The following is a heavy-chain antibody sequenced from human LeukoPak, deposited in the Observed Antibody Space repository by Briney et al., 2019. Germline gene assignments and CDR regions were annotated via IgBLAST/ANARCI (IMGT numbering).Heavy chain of an antibody. CDR2: IIPIFGTA. CDR1: GGTFSSYA. Sequence: RGASVKVSCKASGGTFSSYAISWVRQAPGQGLEWMGGIIPIFGTANYAQKFQGRVTITADESTSTAYMELSSLRSEDTAVYYCARMDIVVVPAAILPPTYYMDVWGKGTTVTVSS. D-gene: IGHD2-2*02. CDR3: ARMDIVVVPAAILPPTYYMDV. V-gene: IGHV1-69*13. J-gene: IGHJ6*03.